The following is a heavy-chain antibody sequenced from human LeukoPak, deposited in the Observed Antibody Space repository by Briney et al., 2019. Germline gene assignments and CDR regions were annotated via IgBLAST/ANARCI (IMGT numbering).Heavy chain of an antibody. CDR3: ARDRILRAIGMDV. Sequence: SETLSLTCTVSGGSISSYYWSWIRQPPGKGLEWIGYIYYSGSTNYNPSLKSRVTISVDTSKNQFSLKLSSVTAADTAVYYCARDRILRAIGMDVWGKGTTVTVSS. D-gene: IGHD4-17*01. CDR2: IYYSGST. J-gene: IGHJ6*04. CDR1: GGSISSYY. V-gene: IGHV4-59*01.